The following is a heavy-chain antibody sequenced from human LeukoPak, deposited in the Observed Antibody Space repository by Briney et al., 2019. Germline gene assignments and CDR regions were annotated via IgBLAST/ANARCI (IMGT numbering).Heavy chain of an antibody. Sequence: GGFLRLSCAASGFTFSSYGMNWVRQAPGKGLEWVSYISSSSSIIHYADSMKGRFTISRDDAKNSLYLQMNSLRDEDTAVYYCARDRDYASDYWGQGTLVTVSS. J-gene: IGHJ4*02. CDR1: GFTFSSYG. D-gene: IGHD2-2*01. CDR2: ISSSSSII. V-gene: IGHV3-48*02. CDR3: ARDRDYASDY.